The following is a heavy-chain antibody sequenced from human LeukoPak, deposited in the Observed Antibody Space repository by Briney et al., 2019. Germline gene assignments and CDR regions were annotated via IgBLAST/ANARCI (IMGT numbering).Heavy chain of an antibody. D-gene: IGHD4-11*01. CDR2: IYYSGST. V-gene: IGHV4-59*01. Sequence: SETLSLTCTVSGGSISSYYWSWIRQPPGKGLEWIGYIYYSGSTNYNPSLKSRVTISVDTSKSQFSLKLSSVTAADTAVYYCARVPPLQGYYYMDVWGKGTTVTVSS. CDR3: ARVPPLQGYYYMDV. CDR1: GGSISSYY. J-gene: IGHJ6*03.